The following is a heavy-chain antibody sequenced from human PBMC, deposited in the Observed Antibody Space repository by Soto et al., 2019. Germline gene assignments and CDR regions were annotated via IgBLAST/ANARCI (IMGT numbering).Heavy chain of an antibody. J-gene: IGHJ5*02. Sequence: QVQLQESGPGLVKPSETLSLTCTVSGGSISSYYWSWIRQPPGKGLEWIGYIYYSGSTNYNPSLKSRVTISVDTSKTQFSLTLSSVTAADTAVYYCARRWVGYSSTSNWFDPWGQGTLVTVSS. CDR3: ARRWVGYSSTSNWFDP. D-gene: IGHD6-19*01. V-gene: IGHV4-59*01. CDR1: GGSISSYY. CDR2: IYYSGST.